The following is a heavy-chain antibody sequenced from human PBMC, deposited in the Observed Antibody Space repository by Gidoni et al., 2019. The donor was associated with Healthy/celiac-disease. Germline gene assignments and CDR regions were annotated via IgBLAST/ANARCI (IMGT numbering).Heavy chain of an antibody. Sequence: LQESGPGLEKPSETLSLTCTAPGGSISSYYRSWIRQPPGKGLEWIGYIYYSGSTNYNPSLKSRVSISVDTSKNQFPLMLGAVTAADTAVYYCARRGGSGWAFEYWGQGTLVTVSS. CDR1: GGSISSYY. CDR3: ARRGGSGWAFEY. V-gene: IGHV4-59*08. CDR2: IYYSGST. J-gene: IGHJ4*02. D-gene: IGHD6-19*01.